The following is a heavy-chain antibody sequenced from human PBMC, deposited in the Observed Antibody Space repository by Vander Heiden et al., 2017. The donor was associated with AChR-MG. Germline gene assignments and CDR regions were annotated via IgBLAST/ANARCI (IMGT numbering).Heavy chain of an antibody. CDR3: ARAPSRRGYYDSSGYYYFDY. CDR2: FIPIFGTA. CDR1: GGPFSSYA. J-gene: IGHJ4*02. D-gene: IGHD3-22*01. Sequence: QVQLVQARAEVKKPGSSVKVSCKASGGPFSSYAIRGVRQAPGQGLEWMEGFIPIFGTANYAQKFQGRVTITADKSTGTAYMELSSLRSEDTAVYYCARAPSRRGYYDSSGYYYFDYWGQGTLVTVSA. V-gene: IGHV1-69*06.